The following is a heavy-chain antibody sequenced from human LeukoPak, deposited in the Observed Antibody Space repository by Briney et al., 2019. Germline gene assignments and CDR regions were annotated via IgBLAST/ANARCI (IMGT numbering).Heavy chain of an antibody. CDR1: GFTFSSYS. Sequence: KSGGSLRLSCAASGFTFSSYSMNWVRQAPGKGLEWVSSISSSSSYIYYADSVKGRFTISRDNAKNSLYLQMNSLRAEDTAVYYCARRVYSSSSFDYWGQGTQVTVSS. D-gene: IGHD6-13*01. CDR3: ARRVYSSSSFDY. J-gene: IGHJ4*02. V-gene: IGHV3-21*01. CDR2: ISSSSSYI.